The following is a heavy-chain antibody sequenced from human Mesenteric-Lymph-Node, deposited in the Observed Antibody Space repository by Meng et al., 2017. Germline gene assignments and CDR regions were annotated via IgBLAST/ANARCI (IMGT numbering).Heavy chain of an antibody. D-gene: IGHD3-22*01. Sequence: GESLKISCAASGFTFSSYGMHWVRQAPGKGLEWVAVIWYDGSNKYYADSVKGRFTISRDNSKNTLYLQMNSLRAEDTAVYYCARNEYYYDSSGYLFDYWGQGTRVTGSS. CDR3: ARNEYYYDSSGYLFDY. V-gene: IGHV3-33*01. CDR2: IWYDGSNK. J-gene: IGHJ4*02. CDR1: GFTFSSYG.